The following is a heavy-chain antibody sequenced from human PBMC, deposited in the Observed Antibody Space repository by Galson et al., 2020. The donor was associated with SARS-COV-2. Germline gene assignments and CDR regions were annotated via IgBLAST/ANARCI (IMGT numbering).Heavy chain of an antibody. J-gene: IGHJ6*03. CDR2: INAGNGNT. Sequence: ASVKVSCKASGYTFTNYAMHWVRQDPGQRLEWMGWINAGNGNTKYSQKFQGRVTITRDTSASTAYMELSSLRSEDTSVYYCARGLGESSGWYGSYYYMDVWGKGTAVTVSS. CDR1: GYTFTNYA. CDR3: ARGLGESSGWYGSYYYMDV. V-gene: IGHV1-3*01. D-gene: IGHD6-19*01.